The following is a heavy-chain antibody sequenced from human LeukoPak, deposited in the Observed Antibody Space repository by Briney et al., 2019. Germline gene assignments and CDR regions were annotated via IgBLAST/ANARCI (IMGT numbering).Heavy chain of an antibody. V-gene: IGHV3-21*01. D-gene: IGHD4-17*01. J-gene: IGHJ4*02. CDR1: GFTFSSYS. Sequence: GGSLRLSCAASGFTFSSYSMNWVRQAPGKGLEWVSSISSSSSYIYYADSVKGRFTISRDNAENSLYLQMNSLRAEDTAVYYCASSRPYDYGDYVLDYWGQGTLVTVSS. CDR2: ISSSSSYI. CDR3: ASSRPYDYGDYVLDY.